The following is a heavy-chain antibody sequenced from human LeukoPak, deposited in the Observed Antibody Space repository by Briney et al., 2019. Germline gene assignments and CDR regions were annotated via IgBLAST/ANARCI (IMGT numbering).Heavy chain of an antibody. V-gene: IGHV1-69*01. CDR3: ARGVVAATVYYYGMDV. CDR1: GGTFSSYA. J-gene: IGHJ6*02. CDR2: IIPIFGTA. D-gene: IGHD2-15*01. Sequence: GSSVKVSFKASGGTFSSYAISWVRQAPGQGLEWMGGIIPIFGTANYAQKFQGRVTITADESTSTAYMELSSLRSEDTAVYYCARGVVAATVYYYGMDVWGQGTTVTVSS.